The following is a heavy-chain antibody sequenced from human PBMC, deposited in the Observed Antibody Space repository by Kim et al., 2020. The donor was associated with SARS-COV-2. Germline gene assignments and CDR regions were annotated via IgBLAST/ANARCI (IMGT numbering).Heavy chain of an antibody. Sequence: SVKVSCKASGGTFSSYAISWVRQAPGQGLEWMGGIIPIFGTANYAQKFQGRVTITADKSTSTAYMELSSLRSEDTAVYYCASVVDTAMVTQFDYWGQGTLVTVSS. J-gene: IGHJ4*02. CDR2: IIPIFGTA. CDR1: GGTFSSYA. V-gene: IGHV1-69*06. D-gene: IGHD5-18*01. CDR3: ASVVDTAMVTQFDY.